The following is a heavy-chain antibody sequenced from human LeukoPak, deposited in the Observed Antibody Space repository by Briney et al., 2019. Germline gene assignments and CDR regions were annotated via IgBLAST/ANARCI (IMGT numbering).Heavy chain of an antibody. Sequence: GGSLRLSCAASGFTFSSYWMSWVRQAPGKGLEWVANIKQDGSEKYYVDSVKGRFTISRDNAKNTLYLQMNILRAEDTAVYYCARDGSESSGYYYALWGQGTLVTVSS. CDR2: IKQDGSEK. CDR1: GFTFSSYW. V-gene: IGHV3-7*01. J-gene: IGHJ4*02. D-gene: IGHD3-22*01. CDR3: ARDGSESSGYYYAL.